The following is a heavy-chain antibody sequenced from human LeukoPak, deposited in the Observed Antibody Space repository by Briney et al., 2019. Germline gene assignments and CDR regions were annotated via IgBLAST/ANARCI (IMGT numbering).Heavy chain of an antibody. V-gene: IGHV4-31*03. D-gene: IGHD4-17*01. CDR3: ARRRGYGDYERYGMDV. Sequence: KTSQTLSLTCTVSGGSISSGGYYWSWIRQHPEKGLEWIGYIYYSGSTYYNPSLKSRVTISVDTSKNQFSLKLSSVTAADTAVYYCARRRGYGDYERYGMDVWGQGTTVTVSS. CDR1: GGSISSGGYY. J-gene: IGHJ6*02. CDR2: IYYSGST.